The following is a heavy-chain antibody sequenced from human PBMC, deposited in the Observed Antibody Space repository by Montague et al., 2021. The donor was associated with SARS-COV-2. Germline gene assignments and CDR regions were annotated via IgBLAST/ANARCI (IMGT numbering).Heavy chain of an antibody. J-gene: IGHJ6*02. CDR3: ARDPSRQPVLYPIGDYYYGMDV. Sequence: SETLSLTCTVSGGSISSSSYYWGWIRQDPGKGLEWIGSIYYSGSTYYNPSLKSRVTISVDTSKNQFSLKLSSVTAADTAVYYCARDPSRQPVLYPIGDYYYGMDVWGPGTTVTVSS. CDR1: GGSISSSSYY. CDR2: IYYSGST. V-gene: IGHV4-39*07. D-gene: IGHD2-2*02.